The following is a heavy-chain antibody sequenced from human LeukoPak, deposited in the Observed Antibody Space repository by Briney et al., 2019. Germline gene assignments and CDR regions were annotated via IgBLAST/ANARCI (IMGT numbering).Heavy chain of an antibody. CDR3: ARGPPPYYYDSSGPHPIDY. J-gene: IGHJ4*02. V-gene: IGHV4-34*01. D-gene: IGHD3-22*01. CDR2: INQSGST. Sequence: SETLSLTCAVYGGSFSGYYWSWIRQPPGKGLEWIGEINQSGSTNYNPSLKSRVTISVDTSKNQFSLKLSSVTAADTAVYYCARGPPPYYYDSSGPHPIDYWGQGTLVTVSS. CDR1: GGSFSGYY.